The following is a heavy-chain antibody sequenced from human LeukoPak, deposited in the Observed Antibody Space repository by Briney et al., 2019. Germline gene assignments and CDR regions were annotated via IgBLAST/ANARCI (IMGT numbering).Heavy chain of an antibody. CDR3: ARGGSGFVP. V-gene: IGHV3-7*01. CDR1: GFTFSSYS. CDR2: IKQDESEK. Sequence: GGSLRLSCAASGFTFSSYSMNWVRQAPGKGLEWVANIKQDESEKYYVDSVKGRFTISRDNAKNSLYLQMNSLRAEDTAVYYCARGGSGFVPWGQGTLVTVSS. J-gene: IGHJ5*02. D-gene: IGHD6-19*01.